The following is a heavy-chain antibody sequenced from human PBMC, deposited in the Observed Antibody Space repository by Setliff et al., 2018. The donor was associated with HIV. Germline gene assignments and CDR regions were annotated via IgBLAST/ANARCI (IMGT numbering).Heavy chain of an antibody. D-gene: IGHD3-10*01. J-gene: IGHJ4*02. CDR2: INPRGGST. Sequence: QAPAQGLEWMGIINPRGGSTIYAQNFQGRVTMTRDTSTSTVSMELRSLRSDDTAVYYCARDYYGSGSYFILDYWGPGTLVTVSS. V-gene: IGHV1-46*01. CDR3: ARDYYGSGSYFILDY.